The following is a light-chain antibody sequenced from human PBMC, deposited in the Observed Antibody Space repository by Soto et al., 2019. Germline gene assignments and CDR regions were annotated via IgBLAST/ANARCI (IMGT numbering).Light chain of an antibody. V-gene: IGKV3-15*01. CDR1: QIVSSR. CDR3: HEYIQWPPGM. Sequence: DIVVTQSPATLSASPGDRVTLSCRASQIVSSRLAWYQQRPGQVPRLLIYDTSTRVPGISARFSGSGSGTEFTLTISSLQSEDFAVYYCHEYIQWPPGMFGPGTTVDIK. J-gene: IGKJ1*01. CDR2: DTS.